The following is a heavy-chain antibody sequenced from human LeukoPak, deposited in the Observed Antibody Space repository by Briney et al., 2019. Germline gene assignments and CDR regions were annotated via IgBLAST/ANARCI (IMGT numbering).Heavy chain of an antibody. CDR3: AKSCNSGNCYYNY. V-gene: IGHV3-23*01. CDR2: ISGSGSST. D-gene: IGHD2/OR15-2a*01. Sequence: PGGSLRLSCAASGFTLSSYSMSWVRQAPEKGLEWVSGISGSGSSTYYADSVKGRFTISRDNSENTLSLQMNSLRADDTAIYYCAKSCNSGNCYYNYWGQGTLVTVSS. J-gene: IGHJ4*02. CDR1: GFTLSSYS.